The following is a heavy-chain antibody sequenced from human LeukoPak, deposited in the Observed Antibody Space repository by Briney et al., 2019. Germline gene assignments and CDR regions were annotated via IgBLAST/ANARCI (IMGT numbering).Heavy chain of an antibody. D-gene: IGHD3-10*01. Sequence: SETLSLTCTDSGGSISSYYWSWIRQPPGKGLEWIGYIYYSGSTNYNPSLKSRVTISVDTSKNQFSLKLSSVTAADAAVYYCASLRDTMVRGVFDYWGQGTLVTVSS. V-gene: IGHV4-59*01. CDR1: GGSISSYY. CDR3: ASLRDTMVRGVFDY. CDR2: IYYSGST. J-gene: IGHJ4*02.